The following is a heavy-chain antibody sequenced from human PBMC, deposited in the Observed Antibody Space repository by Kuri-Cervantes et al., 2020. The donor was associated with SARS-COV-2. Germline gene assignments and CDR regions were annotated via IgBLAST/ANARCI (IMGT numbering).Heavy chain of an antibody. D-gene: IGHD6-19*01. CDR2: ISSSSSYT. J-gene: IGHJ4*02. Sequence: GESLKISCAASGFTFSDYYMSWIRQAPGKGLEWVSYISSSSSYTNYADSVKGRFTISRDNAKNSLYLQMNSLRAEDTAVYYCAKEKWIIAVAGFDYWGQGTLVTVSS. CDR3: AKEKWIIAVAGFDY. V-gene: IGHV3-11*05. CDR1: GFTFSDYY.